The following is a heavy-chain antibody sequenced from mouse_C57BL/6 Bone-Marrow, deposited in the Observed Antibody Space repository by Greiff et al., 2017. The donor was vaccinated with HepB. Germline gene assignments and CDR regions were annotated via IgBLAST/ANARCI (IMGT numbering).Heavy chain of an antibody. Sequence: QVQLQQPGAELVKPGASVKLSCKASGYTFTSYWMHWVKQRPGRGLEWIGRIDPNSGGTKYNEKFKSKATLTVDKPSSTAYMQLSSLTSEDSAVYYCARVIYYYGSSYAMGYWGQGTSVTVSS. CDR2: IDPNSGGT. V-gene: IGHV1-72*01. J-gene: IGHJ4*01. CDR1: GYTFTSYW. D-gene: IGHD1-1*01. CDR3: ARVIYYYGSSYAMGY.